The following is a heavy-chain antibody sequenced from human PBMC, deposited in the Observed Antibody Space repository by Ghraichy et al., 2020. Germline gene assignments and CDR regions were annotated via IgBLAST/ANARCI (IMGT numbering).Heavy chain of an antibody. CDR3: AADGDYDYGDYSYYYGMDV. CDR2: ISSSSSYI. Sequence: GSLRLSCAASGFTFSSYSMNWVRQAPGKGLEWVSSISSSSSYIYYADSVKGRFTISRDNAKNSLYLQMNSLRAEDTAVYYCAADGDYDYGDYSYYYGMDVWGQGTTVTVSS. V-gene: IGHV3-21*01. J-gene: IGHJ6*02. CDR1: GFTFSSYS. D-gene: IGHD4-17*01.